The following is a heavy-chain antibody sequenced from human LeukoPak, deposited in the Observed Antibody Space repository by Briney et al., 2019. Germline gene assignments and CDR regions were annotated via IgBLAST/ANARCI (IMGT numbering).Heavy chain of an antibody. D-gene: IGHD2-21*02. CDR1: GFTIRSYW. V-gene: IGHV3-74*01. CDR3: AKGGVMTTSPY. J-gene: IGHJ4*02. CDR2: INSDGSST. Sequence: GGSLRLSCAASGFTIRSYWMHWVRQAPGKGLVWVSRINSDGSSTSYADSVKGRFTISRDNSKNTLYLQMNSLKVEDTAIYYCAKGGVMTTSPYWGQGTLVTVSS.